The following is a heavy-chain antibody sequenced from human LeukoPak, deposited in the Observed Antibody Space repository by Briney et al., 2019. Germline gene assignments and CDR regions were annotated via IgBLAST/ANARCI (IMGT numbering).Heavy chain of an antibody. CDR3: ARRSMDRGDYGMDV. D-gene: IGHD3-10*01. CDR2: INPNSGGT. J-gene: IGHJ6*02. V-gene: IGHV1-2*02. CDR1: GYTFTGYY. Sequence: GASVKVSCKASGYTFTGYYMHWVRQAPGQGLEWMGWINPNSGGTNYAQKFQGRVTMTRDTSISTAYMELSSLRSDDVAVYYCARRSMDRGDYGMDVWGQGTTVTVSS.